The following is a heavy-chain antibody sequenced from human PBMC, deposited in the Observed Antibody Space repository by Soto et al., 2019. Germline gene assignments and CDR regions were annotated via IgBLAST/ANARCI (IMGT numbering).Heavy chain of an antibody. J-gene: IGHJ4*02. CDR2: ISWNHVTT. D-gene: IGHD3-16*01. V-gene: IGHV3-9*01. CDR1: GFRFDDYA. Sequence: GGSLRLSCAASGFRFDDYAMHWVRQAPGKGLEWLSGISWNHVTTGYADSVKGRFSISRDSAGNALHLTMNYLSAEDTGVYFCARDIGFDYVNWGQGTLVTVSS. CDR3: ARDIGFDYVN.